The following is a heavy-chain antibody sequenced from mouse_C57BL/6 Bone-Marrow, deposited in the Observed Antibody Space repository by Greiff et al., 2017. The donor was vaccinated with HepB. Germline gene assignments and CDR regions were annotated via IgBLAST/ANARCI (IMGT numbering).Heavy chain of an antibody. CDR2: ISYDGSN. CDR3: ARRRGAWFAY. V-gene: IGHV3-6*01. Sequence: DVQLQESGPGLVKPSQSLSLTCSVTGYSITSGYYWNWIRQFPGNKLEWMGYISYDGSNNYNPSLKNRISITRDTSKNQFFLKLNSVTTEDTATYYCARRRGAWFAYWGQGTLVTVSA. J-gene: IGHJ3*01. CDR1: GYSITSGYY.